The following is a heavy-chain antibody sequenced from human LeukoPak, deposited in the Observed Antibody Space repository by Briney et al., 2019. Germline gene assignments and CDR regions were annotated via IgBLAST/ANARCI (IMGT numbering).Heavy chain of an antibody. CDR3: ARCPAGPPYWYFDL. CDR1: GFTFDDYA. Sequence: GGSLRLSCAASGFTFDDYALHWVRQAPGKGLEWVSGISWNSGSIGYADSVKGRFTISRDNAKNSLYLQMNSLRAEDTAVYYCARCPAGPPYWYFDLWGRGTLVTVSS. CDR2: ISWNSGSI. J-gene: IGHJ2*01. V-gene: IGHV3-9*01. D-gene: IGHD2-2*01.